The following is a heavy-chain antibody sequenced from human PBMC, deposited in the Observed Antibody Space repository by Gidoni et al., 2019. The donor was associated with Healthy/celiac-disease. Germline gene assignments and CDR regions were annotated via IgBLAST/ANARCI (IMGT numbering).Heavy chain of an antibody. Sequence: QVQLQESGPGLVKPSETLSLTCTVPGGSVSSGSYYWSWIRQPPGKGLEWIGYIYYSGSTNYNPSLKSRVTISVDTSKNQFSLKLSSVTAADTAVYYCASWGIAAAGVRYWGQGTLVTVSS. CDR3: ASWGIAAAGVRY. CDR1: GGSVSSGSYY. V-gene: IGHV4-61*01. CDR2: IYYSGST. D-gene: IGHD6-13*01. J-gene: IGHJ4*02.